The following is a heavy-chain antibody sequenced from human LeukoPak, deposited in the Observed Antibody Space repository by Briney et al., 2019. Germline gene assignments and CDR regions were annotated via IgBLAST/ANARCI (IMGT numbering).Heavy chain of an antibody. CDR2: IYYSGST. CDR3: ARSNGGNFDY. CDR1: GGSISSHY. V-gene: IGHV4-59*08. D-gene: IGHD2-15*01. Sequence: SETLSLTCTVSGGSISSHYWSWIQQPPGKGLEWIGNIYYSGSTNYNPSLKSRVTISVDTSKNQFSLKLSSVTAADTAVYYCARSNGGNFDYWGQGILVTVSS. J-gene: IGHJ4*02.